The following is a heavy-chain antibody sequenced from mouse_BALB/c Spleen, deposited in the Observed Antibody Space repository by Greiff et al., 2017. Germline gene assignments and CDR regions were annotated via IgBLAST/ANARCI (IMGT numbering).Heavy chain of an antibody. CDR3: ADGGPFAY. J-gene: IGHJ3*01. Sequence: EVQLQQSGPGLVKPSQSLSLTCSVTGYSITSGYYWNWIRQFPGNKLEWMGYISYDGSNNYNPSLKNRISITRDTSKNQFFLKLNSVTTEDTATYYCADGGPFAYWGQGTLVTVSA. D-gene: IGHD3-3*01. CDR1: GYSITSGYY. CDR2: ISYDGSN. V-gene: IGHV3-6*02.